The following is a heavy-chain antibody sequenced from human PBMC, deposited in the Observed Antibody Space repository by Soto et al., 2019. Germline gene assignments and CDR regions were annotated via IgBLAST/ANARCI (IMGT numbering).Heavy chain of an antibody. Sequence: PSETLSLTCTVSGDSIRESDSYWGCLRQPPGGGLEWLGSMHYSESTYYSSSVKGGATISVDTSQNLISLNLKSATAADTAVYFCARARGQRYRNAFLVWGQGTMVTVSS. V-gene: IGHV4-39*01. CDR3: ARARGQRYRNAFLV. J-gene: IGHJ3*01. D-gene: IGHD3-9*01. CDR1: GDSIRESDSY. CDR2: MHYSEST.